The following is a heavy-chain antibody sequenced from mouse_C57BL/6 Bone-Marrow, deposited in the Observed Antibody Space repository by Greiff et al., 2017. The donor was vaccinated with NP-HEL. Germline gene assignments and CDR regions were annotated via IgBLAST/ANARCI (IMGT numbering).Heavy chain of an antibody. CDR1: GYTFTSYG. J-gene: IGHJ1*03. CDR3: AREEVYYYGSSHWYFEV. Sequence: QVQLQQSGAELARPGASVKLSCKASGYTFTSYGISWVKQRTGQGLEWIGEIYPRSGNTYYIEKFKGKATLTADKSSSTAYMELRSLTSEDSAVYFCAREEVYYYGSSHWYFEVWGTGTTVTVSS. CDR2: IYPRSGNT. V-gene: IGHV1-81*01. D-gene: IGHD1-1*01.